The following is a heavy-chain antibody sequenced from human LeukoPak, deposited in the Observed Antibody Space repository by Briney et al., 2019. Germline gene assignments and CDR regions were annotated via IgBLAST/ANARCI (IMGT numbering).Heavy chain of an antibody. CDR1: YGSISNYY. D-gene: IGHD6-19*01. J-gene: IGHJ5*02. Sequence: SETLSLTCSVFYGSISNYYWSWIRQPPGKGLEWIGYAYYSGSTTYNPSLESRVTISVDTSKNQFSLKLTAVTAADTAVYYCARNSAVATSRSWFDPWGQGTLVTVSS. V-gene: IGHV4-59*08. CDR2: AYYSGST. CDR3: ARNSAVATSRSWFDP.